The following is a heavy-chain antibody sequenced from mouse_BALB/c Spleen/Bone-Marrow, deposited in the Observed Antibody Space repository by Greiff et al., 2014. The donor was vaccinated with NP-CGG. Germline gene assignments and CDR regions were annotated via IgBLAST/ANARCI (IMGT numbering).Heavy chain of an antibody. D-gene: IGHD2-4*01. V-gene: IGHV5-6-5*01. CDR1: GFTFSSYA. CDR2: ISSGGST. Sequence: EVMLVESGGGLVKPGGSLKLSCAASGFTFSSYAMSWVRQTPEKRLEWVASISSGGSTYYPDSVKGRFTISRDNARNILYLQMSSLSSEDTAMYYCARVVYYDYDVWFAYWGQGTLVTVSA. J-gene: IGHJ3*01. CDR3: ARVVYYDYDVWFAY.